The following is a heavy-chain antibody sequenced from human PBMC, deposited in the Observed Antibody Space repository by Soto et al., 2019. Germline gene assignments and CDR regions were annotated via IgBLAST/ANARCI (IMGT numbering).Heavy chain of an antibody. CDR2: IKSKAFGGTP. Sequence: PGGSLRLSCSPSGFTFGDYAMNWFRQAPGKGLEWVGFIKSKAFGGTPEYAASVKGRFTISRDDSMSIAYLQMNSLKTDDTAVYYCTRDHYGRGSSSGAFDSWGQGTPVTVSS. D-gene: IGHD5-18*01. J-gene: IGHJ4*02. V-gene: IGHV3-49*03. CDR3: TRDHYGRGSSSGAFDS. CDR1: GFTFGDYA.